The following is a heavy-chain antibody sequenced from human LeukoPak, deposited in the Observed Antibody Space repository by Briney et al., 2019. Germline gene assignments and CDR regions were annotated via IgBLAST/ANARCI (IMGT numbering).Heavy chain of an antibody. Sequence: ASVKVSCKASGYTFTSYGVSWVRQAPGQGIEWMGWISAYNGNTNYAQKLQGRVTMTTDTSTSTAYMELRSLRSDDTALYYCARDPVWGYYDTSGYYFHYWGQGTLVTVSS. CDR1: GYTFTSYG. CDR2: ISAYNGNT. V-gene: IGHV1-18*01. J-gene: IGHJ4*02. D-gene: IGHD3-22*01. CDR3: ARDPVWGYYDTSGYYFHY.